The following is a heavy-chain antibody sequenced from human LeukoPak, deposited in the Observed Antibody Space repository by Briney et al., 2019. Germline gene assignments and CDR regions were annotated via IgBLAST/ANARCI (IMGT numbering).Heavy chain of an antibody. J-gene: IGHJ6*03. D-gene: IGHD2-2*01. CDR3: ARLPAATKYYYYYYMDV. V-gene: IGHV3-21*01. CDR2: ISSSSSYI. Sequence: GGSLRLSCAASGFTFNRYNMNWVRRAPGKGLEWVSSISSSSSYIYYADSVKGRFTISRDNAKNSLYLQMNSLRAEDTAVYYCARLPAATKYYYYYYMDVWGKGTTVTVSS. CDR1: GFTFNRYN.